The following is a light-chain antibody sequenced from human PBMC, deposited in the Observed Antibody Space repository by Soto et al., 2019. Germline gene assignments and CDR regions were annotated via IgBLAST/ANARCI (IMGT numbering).Light chain of an antibody. CDR2: AAS. J-gene: IGKJ5*01. CDR1: QSISRY. Sequence: DIQITQSPSSLSASLVGRVXXAXLASQSISRYLNWYQQKPGKAPKLLIYAASSLQSGVPSRISGSGSGTDFTLTISSLQPEDFATYYCQQANSFPITFGQGTRLEIK. V-gene: IGKV1-39*01. CDR3: QQANSFPIT.